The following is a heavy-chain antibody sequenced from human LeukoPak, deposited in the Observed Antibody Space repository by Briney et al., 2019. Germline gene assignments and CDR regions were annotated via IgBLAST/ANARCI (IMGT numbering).Heavy chain of an antibody. J-gene: IGHJ4*02. D-gene: IGHD5-18*01. Sequence: HAGGSLRLSCAASGFTFDDYAMHWVRQAPGKGLEWVSGISWNSGSIGYADSVKGRFTISRDNAKNSLYLQMNSLRAEDTALYYCAKDVKYSYGYYFDYWGQGTLVTVSS. V-gene: IGHV3-9*01. CDR1: GFTFDDYA. CDR3: AKDVKYSYGYYFDY. CDR2: ISWNSGSI.